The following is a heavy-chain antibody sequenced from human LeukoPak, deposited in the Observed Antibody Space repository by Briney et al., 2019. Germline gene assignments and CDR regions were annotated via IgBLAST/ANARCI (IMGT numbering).Heavy chain of an antibody. Sequence: SETLSLTCNVSGGSISSYYWSWIRQPPGKGLEWIGYIYYSGNTNYNPSLKSRVTISVDTSKNQFSLKVTTVTAADTAVYYCARGLYYYYGMDVWGQGTTVTVSS. V-gene: IGHV4-59*01. CDR1: GGSISSYY. CDR2: IYYSGNT. CDR3: ARGLYYYYGMDV. J-gene: IGHJ6*02.